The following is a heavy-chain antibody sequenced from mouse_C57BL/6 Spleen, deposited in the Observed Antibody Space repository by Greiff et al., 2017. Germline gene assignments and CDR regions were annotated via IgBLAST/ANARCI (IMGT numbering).Heavy chain of an antibody. V-gene: IGHV5-4*01. Sequence: EVQGVESGGGLVKPGGSLKLSCAASGFTFSSYAMSWVRQTPEKRLEWVATISDGGSYTYYPDNVKGRFTISRDNARNNLYLQMSHLKSEDTAMYYCARDGIELTGVYFDYWGQGTTLTVSS. J-gene: IGHJ2*01. CDR3: ARDGIELTGVYFDY. CDR1: GFTFSSYA. D-gene: IGHD4-1*01. CDR2: ISDGGSYT.